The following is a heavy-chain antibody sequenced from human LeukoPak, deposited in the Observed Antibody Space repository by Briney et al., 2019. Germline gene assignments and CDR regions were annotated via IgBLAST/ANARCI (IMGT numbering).Heavy chain of an antibody. CDR3: AKSPVTSWYKAWFDP. CDR1: GFTLSSYW. D-gene: IGHD2-2*02. V-gene: IGHV3-74*01. J-gene: IGHJ5*02. Sequence: GGSLRLSCAASGFTLSSYWMHWVRQAPGKGLVWVSRINSDGSSTSYADSVKGRFTISRDNAKNSLCLQMNSLRAEDMAFYYWAKSPVTSWYKAWFDPWGQGTLVTVSS. CDR2: INSDGSST.